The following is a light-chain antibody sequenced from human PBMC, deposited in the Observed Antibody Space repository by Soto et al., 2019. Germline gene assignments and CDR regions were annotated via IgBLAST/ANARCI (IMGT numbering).Light chain of an antibody. Sequence: QSALTQPASVSGSHGQSITISCTGTSNDVGAYKYVSRYQQLPGKAPKLMIYEVSNRFSGSKSGNTASLTISGLQAEDEAVYYCSSYTSTSTLFGGGTKLTVL. CDR2: EV. V-gene: IGLV2-14*01. J-gene: IGLJ3*02. CDR3: SSYTSTSTL. CDR1: SNDVGAYKY.